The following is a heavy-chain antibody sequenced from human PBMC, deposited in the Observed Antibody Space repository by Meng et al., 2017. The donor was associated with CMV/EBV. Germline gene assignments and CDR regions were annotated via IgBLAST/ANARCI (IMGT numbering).Heavy chain of an antibody. CDR1: GGSISSSNW. Sequence: SETLSLTCAVSGGSISSSNWWSWVRQPPGKGLEWIGEIYHSGSTNYNPSLKSRVTISVDKSKNQFSLKLSSVTAADTAVYYCARANCYYYYGMDVWGQGTTVTVSS. CDR3: ARANCYYYYGMDV. CDR2: IYHSGST. V-gene: IGHV4-4*02. J-gene: IGHJ6*02.